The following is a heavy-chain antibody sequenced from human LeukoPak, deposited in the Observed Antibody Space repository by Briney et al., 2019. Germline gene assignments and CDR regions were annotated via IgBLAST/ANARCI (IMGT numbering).Heavy chain of an antibody. CDR1: GGSFSGHY. J-gene: IGHJ3*02. V-gene: IGHV4-34*01. D-gene: IGHD4-17*01. Sequence: PSETLSLTCAVYGGSFSGHYWSWLRQPPGKGLEWIGEINHSGGTNYNPSLKSRVTISLDTSKNHFSLELTSVTAADTAVYYCASDDYGDLVNAFDIWGQGTMVTVSS. CDR2: INHSGGT. CDR3: ASDDYGDLVNAFDI.